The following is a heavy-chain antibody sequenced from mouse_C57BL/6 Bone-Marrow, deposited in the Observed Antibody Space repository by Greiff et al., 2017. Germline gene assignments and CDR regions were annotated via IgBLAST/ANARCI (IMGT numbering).Heavy chain of an antibody. D-gene: IGHD2-4*01. CDR3: ARDPSMITMGAYYAMDY. CDR2: ISDGGSYT. V-gene: IGHV5-4*01. J-gene: IGHJ4*01. CDR1: GFTFSSYA. Sequence: EVHLVESGGGLVKPGGSLKLSCAASGFTFSSYAMSWVRQTPEKRLEWVATISDGGSYTYYPDNVKGRFTISSDNAKNNLYLQMSHLKSEDTAMYYCARDPSMITMGAYYAMDYWGQGTSVTVSS.